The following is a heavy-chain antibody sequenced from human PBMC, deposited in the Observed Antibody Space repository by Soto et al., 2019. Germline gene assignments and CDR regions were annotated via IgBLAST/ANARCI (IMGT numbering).Heavy chain of an antibody. Sequence: PSETLSLTCTVSGGSISSGGYYWSWIRQHPGKGLEWIGYIYYSGSTYYNPSLKSRVTISVDTSKQQFSLKLTSVTAADTAIYYCAGDPNSSIWAFHWGQGTLVTVSS. CDR2: IYYSGST. J-gene: IGHJ4*02. V-gene: IGHV4-31*03. D-gene: IGHD6-13*01. CDR3: AGDPNSSIWAFH. CDR1: GGSISSGGYY.